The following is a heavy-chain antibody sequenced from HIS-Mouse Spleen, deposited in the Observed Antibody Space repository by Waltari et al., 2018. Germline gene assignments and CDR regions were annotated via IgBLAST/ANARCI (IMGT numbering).Heavy chain of an antibody. Sequence: QVQLVQSGAEVKKPGASVKVSCKASGYTFTSYGISWVRQAPGQGLEWRGWARASNGNPNYAQKRQGRVTMTTDTSTSTAYMELRGLRSDDTAVYYCARGYDFWSGSNAFDIWGQGTMVTVSS. J-gene: IGHJ3*02. D-gene: IGHD3-3*01. CDR1: GYTFTSYG. CDR2: ARASNGNP. V-gene: IGHV1-18*01. CDR3: ARGYDFWSGSNAFDI.